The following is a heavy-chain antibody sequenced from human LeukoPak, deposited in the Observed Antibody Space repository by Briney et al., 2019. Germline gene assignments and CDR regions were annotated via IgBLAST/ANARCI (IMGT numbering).Heavy chain of an antibody. J-gene: IGHJ4*02. CDR3: ARGSSGYRPNFDY. D-gene: IGHD3-22*01. Sequence: SETLSLTCTVSGGSISSYYWSWIRQPPGKGLEWIGFIYYNGNTNYNPTLKSRVSISIDTSKSQFSLNLSSVTAADTAIYYCARGSSGYRPNFDYWGQGTLATVSS. V-gene: IGHV4-59*01. CDR1: GGSISSYY. CDR2: IYYNGNT.